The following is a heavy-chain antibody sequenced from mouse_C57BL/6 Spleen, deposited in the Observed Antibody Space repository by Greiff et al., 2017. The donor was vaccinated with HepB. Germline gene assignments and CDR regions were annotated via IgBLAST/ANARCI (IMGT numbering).Heavy chain of an antibody. CDR3: TAGGSFAY. J-gene: IGHJ3*01. Sequence: EVQRVESGGGLVQPGGSMKLSCVASGFTFSNYWMNWVRQSPEKGLEWVAQIRLKSDNYATHYAESVKGRFTISRDDSKSSVYLQMNNLRAEDTGIYYCTAGGSFAYWGQGTLVTVSA. CDR1: GFTFSNYW. CDR2: IRLKSDNYAT. V-gene: IGHV6-3*01.